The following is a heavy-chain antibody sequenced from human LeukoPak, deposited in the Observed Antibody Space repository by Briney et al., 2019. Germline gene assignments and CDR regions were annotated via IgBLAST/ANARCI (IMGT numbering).Heavy chain of an antibody. V-gene: IGHV4-34*01. CDR3: ARVALRVVTEDY. CDR2: INHSGST. Sequence: SETLSLTCAVYGGSFSGYYWSWIRQPPGKGLEWIGEINHSGSTSYNPSLKSRVTISVDTSKNQFSLKLSSVTAADTAVYYCARVALRVVTEDYWGQGTLVTVSS. D-gene: IGHD2-21*02. CDR1: GGSFSGYY. J-gene: IGHJ4*02.